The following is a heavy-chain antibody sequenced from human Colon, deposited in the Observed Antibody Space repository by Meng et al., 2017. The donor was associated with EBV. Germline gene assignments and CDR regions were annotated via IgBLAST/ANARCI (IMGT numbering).Heavy chain of an antibody. CDR1: GGSISTSGYY. D-gene: IGHD1-14*01. V-gene: IGHV4-39*01. CDR2: IGHSGFT. J-gene: IGHJ5*02. Sequence: QSQLQESGPGLVKPSEALSLTCSVSGGSISTSGYYWGWIRHPPGKGLEWIGSIGHSGFTYYTPSLKSRVAVSLDTSKNQFSLKLSSVTAADTAVYYCARAEYYNWFDPWGQGTLVTVAS. CDR3: ARAEYYNWFDP.